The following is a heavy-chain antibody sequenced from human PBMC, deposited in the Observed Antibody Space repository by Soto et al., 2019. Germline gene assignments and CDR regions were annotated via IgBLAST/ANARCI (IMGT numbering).Heavy chain of an antibody. CDR3: AKQYTDLVIGAFDV. J-gene: IGHJ3*01. CDR2: ISYGGTYK. D-gene: IGHD2-2*01. CDR1: GFMFSSYG. V-gene: IGHV3-30*18. Sequence: QVQLVESGGGVVQPGRSLRLSCAASGFMFSSYGIHWVRQAPGRGLEWVAVISYGGTYKYYADSVKGRFTLSRDNSENTVTLQMNSLRPEDTAVYDCAKQYTDLVIGAFDVWGPGAMVTVSS.